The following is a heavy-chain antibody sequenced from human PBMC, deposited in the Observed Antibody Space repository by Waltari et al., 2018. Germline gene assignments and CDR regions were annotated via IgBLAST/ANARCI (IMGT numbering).Heavy chain of an antibody. D-gene: IGHD2-2*01. V-gene: IGHV4-4*09. CDR2: LYSSRAT. CDR1: GDSMSSYY. Sequence: QVQLQESGPGLVKPSETLSLTCNVYGDSMSSYYWSWLRKPPGKGRELIGYLYSSRATHYNPPMKSRVTISIDTSKNLFAVKLTSVTSADTAVYYCSIGLRRTSCPHCYMDVWGKGTTVAVSS. J-gene: IGHJ6*03. CDR3: SIGLRRTSCPHCYMDV.